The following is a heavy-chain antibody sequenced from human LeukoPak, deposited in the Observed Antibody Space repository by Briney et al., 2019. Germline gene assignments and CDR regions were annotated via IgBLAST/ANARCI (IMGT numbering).Heavy chain of an antibody. Sequence: GGSLRLSCAASGFTFSSFGIHWVRQAPGKGLEWVAFIRYDGSNKYYADSVKGRFTISRDNSKNTLYLQMNSLRAEDTAVYYCAKRGYCSSTSCYTGLDYWGQGTLVTVSS. CDR2: IRYDGSNK. CDR3: AKRGYCSSTSCYTGLDY. CDR1: GFTFSSFG. D-gene: IGHD2-2*02. V-gene: IGHV3-30*02. J-gene: IGHJ4*02.